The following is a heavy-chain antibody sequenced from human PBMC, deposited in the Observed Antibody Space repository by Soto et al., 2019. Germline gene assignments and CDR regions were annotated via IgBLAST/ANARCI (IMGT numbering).Heavy chain of an antibody. V-gene: IGHV1-2*04. J-gene: IGHJ6*02. CDR1: GYTFTGYY. Sequence: ASVKVSCKASGYTFTGYYMHWVRQAPGQGLEWMGWINPNSGGTNYAQKFQGWVTMTRDTSISTAYMELSRLRSDDTAVYYCARENEDIVATRYGMDVWGQGTTVTVFS. D-gene: IGHD5-12*01. CDR3: ARENEDIVATRYGMDV. CDR2: INPNSGGT.